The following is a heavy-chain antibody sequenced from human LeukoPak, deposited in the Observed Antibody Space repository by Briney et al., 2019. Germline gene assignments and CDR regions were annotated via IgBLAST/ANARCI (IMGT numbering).Heavy chain of an antibody. J-gene: IGHJ4*02. CDR2: IYSSGSA. V-gene: IGHV4-61*02. D-gene: IGHD4-17*01. CDR3: ARAIDYDDSYFDY. Sequence: TSETLSLTCTVSGDSINSGSYYWSWIRQPAGKGLEWIGRIYSSGSANYNPSLKSRVTISVDTSKNQFSLRLSSVTAADTAVYYCARAIDYDDSYFDYWGQGTLVTVSS. CDR1: GDSINSGSYY.